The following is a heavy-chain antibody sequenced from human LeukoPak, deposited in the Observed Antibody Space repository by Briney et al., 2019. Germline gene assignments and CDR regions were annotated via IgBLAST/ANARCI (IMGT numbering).Heavy chain of an antibody. CDR2: ISSSGSTI. CDR1: GFTFTSYE. V-gene: IGHV3-48*03. CDR3: ARGVLTKHYYFDY. Sequence: PGGSLRLSCAASGFTFTSYEMNWVRQAPGKGLEWVSYISSSGSTIYYADSVKGRFTNSRDNAKNSLYLQMNSLRAEDTAVYYCARGVLTKHYYFDYWCQGTLVTVSS. J-gene: IGHJ4*02. D-gene: IGHD2-8*01.